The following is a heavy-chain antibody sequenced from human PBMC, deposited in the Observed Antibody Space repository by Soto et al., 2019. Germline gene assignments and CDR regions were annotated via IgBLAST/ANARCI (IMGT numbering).Heavy chain of an antibody. CDR2: TSNDGSRR. J-gene: IGHJ6*02. CDR3: TRNPHGMDV. CDR1: GFTVRNFD. Sequence: QVQLVESGGGVVQPGRSLRLSCAASGFTVRNFDMHWVRQAPGKGLEWVAFTSNDGSRRYYADSVKGRFTSSRDSSKNTLYLQMNSLRIEDTVVYYCTRNPHGMDVCGQGTTVTVS. V-gene: IGHV3-30*03.